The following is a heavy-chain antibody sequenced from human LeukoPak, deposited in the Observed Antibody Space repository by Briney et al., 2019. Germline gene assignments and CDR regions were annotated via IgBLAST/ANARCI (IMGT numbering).Heavy chain of an antibody. CDR3: AKSEAHICSGGSCYSFSYYYYYMDV. Sequence: GGTLRLSCAASGFTFSSYGMSWVRQAPGKGLEWVSEISGSGGNTYYADSVKGRFTISRDNSKNTLYLQMNSLRAEDTAVYYCAKSEAHICSGGSCYSFSYYYYYMDVWGKGTTVTISS. V-gene: IGHV3-23*01. D-gene: IGHD2-15*01. J-gene: IGHJ6*03. CDR2: ISGSGGNT. CDR1: GFTFSSYG.